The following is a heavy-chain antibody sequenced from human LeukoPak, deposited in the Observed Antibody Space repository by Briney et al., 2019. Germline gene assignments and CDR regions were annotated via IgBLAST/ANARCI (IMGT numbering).Heavy chain of an antibody. D-gene: IGHD3-10*01. J-gene: IGHJ4*02. Sequence: PGGSLRLSCAASGFTFSSYAMHWVRQAPGKGLEWVAVISYDGSNKYYADSVKGRFTISRDNSKNTLYLQMNSLRAEDTAVYYCARARPYCYGSGSYYNPYFDYWGQGTLVTVSS. CDR3: ARARPYCYGSGSYYNPYFDY. CDR2: ISYDGSNK. CDR1: GFTFSSYA. V-gene: IGHV3-30*04.